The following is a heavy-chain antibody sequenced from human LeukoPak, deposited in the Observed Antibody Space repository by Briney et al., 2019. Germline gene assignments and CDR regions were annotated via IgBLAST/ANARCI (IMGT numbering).Heavy chain of an antibody. Sequence: KTSETLSLTCAVYGGSFSGYYWSWIRQPPGKGLEWIGEINHSGSTNYNPSLKSRVTISVDTSKNQFSLKLSSVTAADTAVYYCARVQWLTFDPWGQGNPGHRLL. J-gene: IGHJ5*02. V-gene: IGHV4-34*01. CDR2: INHSGST. CDR3: ARVQWLTFDP. CDR1: GGSFSGYY. D-gene: IGHD5-12*01.